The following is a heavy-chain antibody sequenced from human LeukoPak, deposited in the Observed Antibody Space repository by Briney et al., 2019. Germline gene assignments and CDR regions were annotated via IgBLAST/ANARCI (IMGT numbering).Heavy chain of an antibody. Sequence: QPGGSLRLSCAASGFTVSSNYMSWVRQAPGKGLEWVSVIYSGGSTYYADSVKGRFTISRDNSKNTLYLQMNSLRAEDTAVYYCARDRYDYESSGYSNWFDPWGQGTLVTVSS. CDR3: ARDRYDYESSGYSNWFDP. CDR1: GFTVSSNY. J-gene: IGHJ5*02. D-gene: IGHD3-22*01. V-gene: IGHV3-53*01. CDR2: IYSGGST.